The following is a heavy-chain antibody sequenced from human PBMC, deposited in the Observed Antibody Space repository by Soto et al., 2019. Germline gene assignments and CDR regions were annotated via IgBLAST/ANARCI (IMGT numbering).Heavy chain of an antibody. CDR3: AKAAGERDGSPSHFYGLDV. CDR1: GYMFSKYW. CDR2: IYPGDSDI. D-gene: IGHD3-10*01. J-gene: IGHJ6*02. V-gene: IGHV5-51*01. Sequence: GESLKISCKGSGYMFSKYWIAWVRQMPGKGLDWMGAIYPGDSDIRYSPSFEGQVTISADKSITTAYLQWRSLKASDTGIYYCAKAAGERDGSPSHFYGLDVWGQGTTVTVSS.